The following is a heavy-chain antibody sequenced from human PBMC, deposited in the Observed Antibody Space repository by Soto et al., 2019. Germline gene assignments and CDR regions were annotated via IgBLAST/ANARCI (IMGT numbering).Heavy chain of an antibody. V-gene: IGHV1-69*13. CDR1: GGTFISYA. D-gene: IGHD2-8*01. CDR2: IIPIFGTA. J-gene: IGHJ4*02. CDR3: ARSTGLDIVLIDS. Sequence: GSSVKVSCKASGGTFISYAISWVRQAPGQGVEWMGGIIPIFGTANYAQKFQGRVTTTADECTSTAYMELSSLRSEDTAVYYCARSTGLDIVLIDSWGQGALVTVS.